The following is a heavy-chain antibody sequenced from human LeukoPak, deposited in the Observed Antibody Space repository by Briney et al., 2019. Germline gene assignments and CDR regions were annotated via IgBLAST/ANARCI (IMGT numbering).Heavy chain of an antibody. CDR2: ISAYNGNT. D-gene: IGHD2-15*01. CDR1: GYTFTSFG. CDR3: ARGCSGGSCYESWFDP. Sequence: ASVKVSCKASGYTFTSFGISWVRQAPGQGLEWMGWISAYNGNTNYAQKLQGRVTMTTDTSTSTAYMELRSLRSDDTAVYYCARGCSGGSCYESWFDPWGLGTLVTVSS. V-gene: IGHV1-18*04. J-gene: IGHJ5*02.